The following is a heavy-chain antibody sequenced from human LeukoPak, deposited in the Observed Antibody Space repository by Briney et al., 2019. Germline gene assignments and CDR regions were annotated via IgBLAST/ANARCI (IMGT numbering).Heavy chain of an antibody. Sequence: TSETLSLTCAVCGGSFSGYYWSWIRQPPGKGLEWIGEINHSGSTNYNPSLKSRVTISVDTSKNQFSLKLSSVTAADTAVYYCARGLSRFGVVTYFDYWGQGTLVTVSS. D-gene: IGHD3-3*01. CDR2: INHSGST. J-gene: IGHJ4*02. CDR1: GGSFSGYY. CDR3: ARGLSRFGVVTYFDY. V-gene: IGHV4-34*01.